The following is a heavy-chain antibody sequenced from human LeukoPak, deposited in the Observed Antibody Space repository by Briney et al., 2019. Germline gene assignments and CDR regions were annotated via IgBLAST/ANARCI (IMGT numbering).Heavy chain of an antibody. CDR1: GGTFSSYA. CDR3: ARGSTARYYYDRSGYYRGAFDY. J-gene: IGHJ4*02. D-gene: IGHD3-22*01. Sequence: SVKVSCKASGGTFSSYAISWVRQAPGQGLEWMGGIIPIFGTANYAQKLQGRVTMTTDTSTSTAYMELRSLRSDDTAVYYCARGSTARYYYDRSGYYRGAFDYWGQGTLVTVSS. CDR2: IIPIFGTA. V-gene: IGHV1-69*05.